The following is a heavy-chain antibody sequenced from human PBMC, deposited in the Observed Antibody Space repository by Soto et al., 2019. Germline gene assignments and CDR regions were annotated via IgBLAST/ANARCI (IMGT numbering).Heavy chain of an antibody. Sequence: QVQLVESGGGVVQPGRSLRLSYTASGFTFNIYAMHWVRQAPGKGLEWVAIISYDGRKIAYTESVKGRFTISRDNSKNTLYLQMNSLRTDDTAVYYCARRDFYCGGRNCYSGDYAMDVWGQGTTVTVSS. J-gene: IGHJ6*02. CDR3: ARRDFYCGGRNCYSGDYAMDV. V-gene: IGHV3-30*04. CDR2: ISYDGRKI. D-gene: IGHD2-15*01. CDR1: GFTFNIYA.